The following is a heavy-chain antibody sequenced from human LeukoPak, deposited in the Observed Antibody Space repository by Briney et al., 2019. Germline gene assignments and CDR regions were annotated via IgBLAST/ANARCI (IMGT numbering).Heavy chain of an antibody. Sequence: GGSLRLSCAASGFTFSSYTTNWVRQAPGKGPEWVAAIRDSGAITYYADSVKGRFIVSRDNSQNTLYLQMHGLRAEDTAVYYCARTPCSGPEVPFDPWGQGTLVTVSS. V-gene: IGHV3-23*01. CDR3: ARTPCSGPEVPFDP. CDR2: IRDSGAIT. J-gene: IGHJ5*02. D-gene: IGHD6-19*01. CDR1: GFTFSSYT.